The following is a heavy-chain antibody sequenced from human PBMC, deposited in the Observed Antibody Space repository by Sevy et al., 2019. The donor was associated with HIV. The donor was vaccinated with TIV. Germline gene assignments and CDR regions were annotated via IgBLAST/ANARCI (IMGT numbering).Heavy chain of an antibody. D-gene: IGHD6-19*01. CDR2: INGDGSST. J-gene: IGHJ3*02. Sequence: GGSLRLSCAASGFTFSSYWMHWVRQAPGKGLMWVSRINGDGSSTSYADSVKGRFTISGDNAKNTLYLQMNSLRAEDTAVYYCARWRAVAGSPHAFDIWGQGTMVTVSS. CDR3: ARWRAVAGSPHAFDI. CDR1: GFTFSSYW. V-gene: IGHV3-74*01.